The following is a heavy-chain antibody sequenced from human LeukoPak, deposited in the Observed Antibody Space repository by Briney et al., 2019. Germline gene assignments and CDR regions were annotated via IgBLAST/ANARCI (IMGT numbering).Heavy chain of an antibody. Sequence: PSQTLSLTCIVSGGSISSRYWSWIRQPPGKGLEYIGYIYYSGSTDYNPSLKSRVTISLDTSKNQFSLNLTSVTAADTAVYYCARRSGVLDSRDSRYYFDHWGQGTLVTVSS. CDR3: ARRSGVLDSRDSRYYFDH. V-gene: IGHV4-59*11. J-gene: IGHJ4*02. CDR1: GGSISSRY. D-gene: IGHD3-22*01. CDR2: IYYSGST.